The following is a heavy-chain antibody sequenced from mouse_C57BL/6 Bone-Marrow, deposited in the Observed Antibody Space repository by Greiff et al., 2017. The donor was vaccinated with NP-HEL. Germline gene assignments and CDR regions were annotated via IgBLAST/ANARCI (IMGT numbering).Heavy chain of an antibody. CDR1: GYTFTEYT. Sequence: QVQLQQSGAELVKPGASVKLSCKASGYTFTEYTIHWVKQRAGQGLEWIGWFYPGSGSIKYNETFKDKATLTAHKSSSTVYMELSRLTSEDSAVYFCARVDGNCWYFGVWGTGTTVTVSS. CDR3: ARVDGNCWYFGV. D-gene: IGHD2-1*01. V-gene: IGHV1-62-2*01. J-gene: IGHJ1*03. CDR2: FYPGSGSI.